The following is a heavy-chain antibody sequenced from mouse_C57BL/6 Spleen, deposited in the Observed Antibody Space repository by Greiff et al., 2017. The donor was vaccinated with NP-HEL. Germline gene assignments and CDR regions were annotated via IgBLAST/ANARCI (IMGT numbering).Heavy chain of an antibody. Sequence: QVQLQQSGPELVKPGASVKISCKASGYAFSSSWMNWVKQRPGKGLEWIGRIYPGDGDTNYNGKFKGKATLTADKSYSTAYMQLSSLTSEDSAVYFCERSVWHYAMDYWGQGTSVTVSS. CDR3: ERSVWHYAMDY. CDR1: GYAFSSSW. D-gene: IGHD2-10*02. CDR2: IYPGDGDT. J-gene: IGHJ4*01. V-gene: IGHV1-82*01.